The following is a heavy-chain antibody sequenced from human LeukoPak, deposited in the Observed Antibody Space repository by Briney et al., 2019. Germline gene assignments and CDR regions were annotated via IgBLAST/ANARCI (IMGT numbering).Heavy chain of an antibody. CDR3: ARDGGHGGDLDY. V-gene: IGHV3-7*01. D-gene: IGHD2-21*02. Sequence: PGGSLRLSCAASGFTFTTYWMHWVRQAPGKGLEWVANIKQDGSEKYHVDSVKGRFTISRDNGKNSVYLQMNSLRAEDTAVYYCARDGGHGGDLDYWGQGTLVTVTS. CDR1: GFTFTTYW. CDR2: IKQDGSEK. J-gene: IGHJ4*02.